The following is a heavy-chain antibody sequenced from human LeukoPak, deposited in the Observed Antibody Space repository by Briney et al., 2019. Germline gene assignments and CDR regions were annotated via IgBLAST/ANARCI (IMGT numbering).Heavy chain of an antibody. D-gene: IGHD5-18*01. Sequence: PGGSLRLSCAASGFTFSSYSMNWVRQAPGKGLEWVSSISSSSSYIYYADSVKGRFTISRDNAKNSLYLQMNSLRAEDTAVYYCARGSGYSYGSGIYYYYGMDVWGQGTTVTVSS. CDR3: ARGSGYSYGSGIYYYYGMDV. CDR2: ISSSSSYI. J-gene: IGHJ6*02. CDR1: GFTFSSYS. V-gene: IGHV3-21*01.